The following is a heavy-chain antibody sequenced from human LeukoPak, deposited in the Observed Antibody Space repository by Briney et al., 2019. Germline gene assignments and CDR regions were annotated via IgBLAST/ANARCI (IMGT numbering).Heavy chain of an antibody. CDR2: ISSSSSTI. D-gene: IGHD6-13*01. V-gene: IGHV3-48*02. CDR3: ARDSARSSQSVFHAFDI. J-gene: IGHJ3*02. Sequence: PGGSLRLSCAASGFTFSSYSMNWVRQAPGKGLEWVSYISSSSSTIYYADSVKGRFTISRDNAKNSLYLQMNSLRDEDTAVYYRARDSARSSQSVFHAFDIWGQGTMVTVSS. CDR1: GFTFSSYS.